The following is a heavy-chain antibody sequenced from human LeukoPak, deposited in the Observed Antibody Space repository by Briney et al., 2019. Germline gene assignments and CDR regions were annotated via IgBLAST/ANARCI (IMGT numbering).Heavy chain of an antibody. D-gene: IGHD3-9*01. CDR3: ARDLTGAPPGY. Sequence: VASVKVSCKAPGYTFTVYYIYWVRQTPGQGLEWMGWINPNSGGTNYAQKFQGRVTMTRDTPISTAYMELSRLRSDDTAVYYCARDLTGAPPGYWGQGTLVTVSS. V-gene: IGHV1-2*02. CDR2: INPNSGGT. J-gene: IGHJ4*02. CDR1: GYTFTVYY.